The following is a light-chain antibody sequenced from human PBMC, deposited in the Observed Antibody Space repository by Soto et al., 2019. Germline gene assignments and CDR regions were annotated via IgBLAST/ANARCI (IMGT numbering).Light chain of an antibody. V-gene: IGKV1-9*01. CDR2: AAS. CDR3: QERNSYSIT. CDR1: QGISSY. Sequence: DIQLTQSPSFLSASVGDRVTITCRASQGISSYLAWYQQKPGKAPKLLLYAASTLQSGVPSRLSGSGSGTEFTLTISSLQPEDFATYYCQERNSYSITFGQGTRLEIK. J-gene: IGKJ5*01.